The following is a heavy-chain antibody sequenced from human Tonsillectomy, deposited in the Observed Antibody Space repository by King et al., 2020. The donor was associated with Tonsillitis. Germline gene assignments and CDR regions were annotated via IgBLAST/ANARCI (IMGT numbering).Heavy chain of an antibody. CDR3: ATLYYDFWRGYTDDAFDF. J-gene: IGHJ3*01. CDR1: GFTFSSYA. Sequence: VQLVESGGGLVQPGGSLRLSCAASGFTFSSYAMNWVRQAPGKGLEWVSGVSGSGGSTYYTDSVKGRFTISRDNSKNTLYLQMNSLRAEDTAVYYCATLYYDFWRGYTDDAFDFWGQGTMVTVSA. V-gene: IGHV3-23*04. CDR2: VSGSGGST. D-gene: IGHD3-3*01.